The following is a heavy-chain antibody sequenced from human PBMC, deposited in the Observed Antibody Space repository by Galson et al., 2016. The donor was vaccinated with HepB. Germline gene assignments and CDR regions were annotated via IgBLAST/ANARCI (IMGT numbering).Heavy chain of an antibody. J-gene: IGHJ6*02. CDR2: IYSAGNT. D-gene: IGHD3-10*01. CDR3: AREGDSRSSHHYYYGMDV. V-gene: IGHV3-53*01. Sequence: SLRLSCAASGFTVSNNYMNWVRQAPGKGLEWVSTIYSAGNTYYADSVKGRFIISRDNSKNTLYLQMNSLRAEDTAVYYCAREGDSRSSHHYYYGMDVWGQGTTVTVSS. CDR1: GFTVSNNY.